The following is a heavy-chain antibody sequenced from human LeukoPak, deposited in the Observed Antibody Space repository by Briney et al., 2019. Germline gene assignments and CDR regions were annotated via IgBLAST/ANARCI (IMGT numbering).Heavy chain of an antibody. CDR2: IFQSVST. CDR1: GYSISGGYY. Sequence: SETLSLTCTVSGYSISGGYYWGWIRQPPGKGLEWIGTIFQSVSTYYNPSLKSRVTTSVDTSKNQFSLKLGSVTAADTAVYYCARNNSNGFDFWSQGTLVTVSS. V-gene: IGHV4-38-2*02. D-gene: IGHD6-19*01. CDR3: ARNNSNGFDF. J-gene: IGHJ4*02.